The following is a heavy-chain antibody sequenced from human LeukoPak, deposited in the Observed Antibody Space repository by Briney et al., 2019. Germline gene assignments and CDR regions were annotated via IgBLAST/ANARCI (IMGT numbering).Heavy chain of an antibody. CDR2: ISWNSGSI. V-gene: IGHV3-9*01. Sequence: GGSLRLSCAASGFTFSSYAMHWVRQAPGKGLEWVSGISWNSGSIGYADSVKGRFTISRDNAKNSLYLQMNSLRAEDTALYYCAKDSGWYNEFDYWGQGTLVTVSS. J-gene: IGHJ4*02. D-gene: IGHD6-19*01. CDR3: AKDSGWYNEFDY. CDR1: GFTFSSYA.